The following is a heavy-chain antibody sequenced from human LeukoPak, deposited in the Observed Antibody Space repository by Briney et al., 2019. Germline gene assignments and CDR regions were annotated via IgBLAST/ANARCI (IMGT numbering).Heavy chain of an antibody. CDR1: GGSFSGYY. V-gene: IGHV4-34*01. Sequence: SETLSLTCAVYGGSFSGYYWSWIRQPPGKGLGWVGEISHGGSTNNNPSRKSRVTISVDTSKNQFSLTLSSVTAADTAVYYCARGPFGDSGYSYYYYYMDVWGKGTTVTVSS. CDR3: ARGPFGDSGYSYYYYYMDV. D-gene: IGHD5-12*01. J-gene: IGHJ6*03. CDR2: ISHGGST.